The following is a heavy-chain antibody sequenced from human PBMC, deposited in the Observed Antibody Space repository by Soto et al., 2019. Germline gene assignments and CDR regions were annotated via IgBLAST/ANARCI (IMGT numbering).Heavy chain of an antibody. V-gene: IGHV3-53*01. CDR3: VSCIPSWVFDY. CDR2: MYAGGDT. D-gene: IGHD2-21*01. J-gene: IGHJ4*01. CDR1: GLSVSDNY. Sequence: HPGGSLRLSCGASGLSVSDNYMGWVRQAPGRGLEWVSVMYAGGDTHYADSVKGRFTISRDKSENTLYLQMNSLRDEDTGVYFCVSCIPSWVFDYWGLGTLVTVSS.